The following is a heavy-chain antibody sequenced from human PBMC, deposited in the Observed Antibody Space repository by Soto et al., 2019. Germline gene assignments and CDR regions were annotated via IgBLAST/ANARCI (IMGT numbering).Heavy chain of an antibody. Sequence: GGSLRLSCAASGFTFSSYDMHWVHQATGKGLEWVSAIGTAGDTYYPGSVKGRFTISRENAKNSLYLQMNSLRAGDTAVYYCARESRKYDYVWGSYRSGGAFDIWGQGTMVTVSS. D-gene: IGHD3-16*02. CDR1: GFTFSSYD. J-gene: IGHJ3*02. CDR3: ARESRKYDYVWGSYRSGGAFDI. V-gene: IGHV3-13*01. CDR2: IGTAGDT.